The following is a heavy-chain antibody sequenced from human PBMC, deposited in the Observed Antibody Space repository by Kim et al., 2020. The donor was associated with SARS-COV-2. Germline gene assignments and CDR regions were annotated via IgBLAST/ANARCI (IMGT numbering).Heavy chain of an antibody. J-gene: IGHJ3*02. CDR3: ARPDTYYDILTGAFDI. CDR1: GFTFSSYE. CDR2: ISSSGSTI. Sequence: GGSLRLSCAASGFTFSSYEMNWVRQAPGKGLEWVSYISSSGSTIYYADSVKGRFTISRDNAKNSLYLQMNSLRAEDTAVYYCARPDTYYDILTGAFDIWGQETMVTVSS. V-gene: IGHV3-48*03. D-gene: IGHD3-9*01.